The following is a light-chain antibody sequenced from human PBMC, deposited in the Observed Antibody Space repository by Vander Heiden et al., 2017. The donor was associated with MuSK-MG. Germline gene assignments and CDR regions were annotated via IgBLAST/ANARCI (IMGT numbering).Light chain of an antibody. Sequence: EIVLTQSPATLSLSPGERATLPCRASQSVSSYLAWYQQKPGQAPRLLISDASNRATGIPARFSGSGSGTDFTLTISSLEPEDFAVYYCQQRSSWPITFGQGTRLDIK. V-gene: IGKV3-11*01. CDR3: QQRSSWPIT. CDR1: QSVSSY. CDR2: DAS. J-gene: IGKJ5*01.